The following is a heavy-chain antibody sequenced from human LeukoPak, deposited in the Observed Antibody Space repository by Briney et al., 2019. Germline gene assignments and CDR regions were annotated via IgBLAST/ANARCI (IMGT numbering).Heavy chain of an antibody. D-gene: IGHD4-23*01. Sequence: GGSLRLSCAASGFTFTSYEMNWVRQAPGKGLEWVSYISSSGSTIYSADSVKGRFSISRDNAKNSLYLQMNSLRAEDTAVYYCARCGNWGVGHAFDIWGQGTMDTVSS. CDR3: ARCGNWGVGHAFDI. CDR1: GFTFTSYE. V-gene: IGHV3-48*03. J-gene: IGHJ3*02. CDR2: ISSSGSTI.